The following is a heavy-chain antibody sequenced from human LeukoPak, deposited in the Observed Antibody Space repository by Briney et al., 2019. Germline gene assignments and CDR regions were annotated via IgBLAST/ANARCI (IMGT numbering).Heavy chain of an antibody. CDR2: ISGSGGST. CDR1: GFTVSSYA. J-gene: IGHJ4*02. Sequence: GGYLRLSCSASGFTVSSYAMGWGRHVPRKGLEWVSAISGSGGSTYYADSVKGRFTISRDNSKSTLYLQMNSLRAEDTAVYYCAKMGGNPFDYWGQGTLVTVSS. V-gene: IGHV3-23*01. CDR3: AKMGGNPFDY. D-gene: IGHD1-14*01.